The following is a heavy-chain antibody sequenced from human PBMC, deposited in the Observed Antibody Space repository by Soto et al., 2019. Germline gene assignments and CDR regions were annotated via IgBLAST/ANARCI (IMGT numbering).Heavy chain of an antibody. CDR3: ATIFRYGDPEY. CDR2: ISVSGDSR. Sequence: EVQLLESGGGLVQPGGSLRLSCATSGFTFSSYAMSWVRQAPGKGVEWVSGISVSGDSRYDADSVKGRFTISRDNSKSTPYLRMNSLRADVTAVYYCATIFRYGDPEYWGQGVLVTVSS. J-gene: IGHJ4*02. V-gene: IGHV3-23*01. D-gene: IGHD2-21*02. CDR1: GFTFSSYA.